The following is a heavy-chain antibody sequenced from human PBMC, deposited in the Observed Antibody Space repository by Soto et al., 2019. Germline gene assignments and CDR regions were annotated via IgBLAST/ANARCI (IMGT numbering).Heavy chain of an antibody. Sequence: PGGSLRLSXAASEFIFSDYYMSWIRQAPGKGLEWVSYISSSSSYTSYADPVKGRFTISRDNAKNSLYLQMNSLRAEDTAVYYCARGGGAAADFDYWGQGTLVTVSS. CDR2: ISSSSSYT. V-gene: IGHV3-11*06. CDR3: ARGGGAAADFDY. CDR1: EFIFSDYY. D-gene: IGHD6-13*01. J-gene: IGHJ4*02.